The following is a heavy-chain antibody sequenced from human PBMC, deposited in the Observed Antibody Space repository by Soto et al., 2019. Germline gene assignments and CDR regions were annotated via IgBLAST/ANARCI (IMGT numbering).Heavy chain of an antibody. J-gene: IGHJ4*02. D-gene: IGHD5-18*01. CDR1: GFTFSSYG. Sequence: EVQLLESGGGLVQPGGSLRLSCAASGFTFSSYGMTWVRQAPGKGPEWVSSIIPTGSGTYYADSVKGRFTVSRDNSKSTLYLQMNSLRPDDTAVYYCAKAFAATFGYGGDYWGQGTLVTVSS. V-gene: IGHV3-23*01. CDR3: AKAFAATFGYGGDY. CDR2: IIPTGSGT.